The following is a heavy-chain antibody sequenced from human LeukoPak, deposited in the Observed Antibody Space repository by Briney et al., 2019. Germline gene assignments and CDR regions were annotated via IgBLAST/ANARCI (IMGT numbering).Heavy chain of an antibody. D-gene: IGHD3-10*01. CDR3: ARGRRYYYGSGSYYNGLGSWFDP. CDR2: INHSGST. V-gene: IGHV4-34*01. Sequence: SETLSLTCAVYGGSFSGYYWSWIRQPPGKGLEWIGEINHSGSTNYNPSLKSRVTISVDTSKNQFSLKLSSVTAADTAVYYCARGRRYYYGSGSYYNGLGSWFDPWGQGTLVTVSS. J-gene: IGHJ5*02. CDR1: GGSFSGYY.